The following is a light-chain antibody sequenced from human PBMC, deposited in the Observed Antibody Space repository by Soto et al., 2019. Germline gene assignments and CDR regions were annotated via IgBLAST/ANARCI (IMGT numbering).Light chain of an antibody. V-gene: IGKV1-5*03. CDR1: QSISTW. Sequence: DIQMTQSPSTLSACVGDRVTITCRASQSISTWLAWYQQKPGKAPKLLISKASILQSGVPSRFSGSGSGTEFTLTISSLQPDDFATYYCQQYSSFVTFGGGTKVEI. CDR3: QQYSSFVT. CDR2: KAS. J-gene: IGKJ4*01.